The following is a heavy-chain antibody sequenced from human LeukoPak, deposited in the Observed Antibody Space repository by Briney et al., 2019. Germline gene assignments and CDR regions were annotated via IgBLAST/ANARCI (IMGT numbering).Heavy chain of an antibody. CDR2: ISVGHST. D-gene: IGHD3-16*01. CDR1: GFTFSNYA. Sequence: GGSLRLSCVASGFTFSNYAMNWVRQAPGKGLDWVSTISVGHSTNYAGSVKGRFTISRDNSINTLYLQMNSLRAEDTAVYYCAKGTQFGSTHWFDPSGQGTLVTVSS. V-gene: IGHV3-23*01. CDR3: AKGTQFGSTHWFDP. J-gene: IGHJ5*02.